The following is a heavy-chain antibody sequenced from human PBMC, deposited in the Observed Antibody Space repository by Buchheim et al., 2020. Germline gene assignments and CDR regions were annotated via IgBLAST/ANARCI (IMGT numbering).Heavy chain of an antibody. Sequence: QVQLVQSGAEVKKPGASVTVSCKASGYTFSTYDINWVRQAAGQGLEWVGWMSPNSGNTGYAQKFQGRVTMTRDTSRSTAYMEVRSLRSDDTAVYYCARVRYYYDSSGYPDRTFDYWGQGTL. D-gene: IGHD3-22*01. CDR3: ARVRYYYDSSGYPDRTFDY. J-gene: IGHJ4*02. V-gene: IGHV1-8*01. CDR1: GYTFSTYD. CDR2: MSPNSGNT.